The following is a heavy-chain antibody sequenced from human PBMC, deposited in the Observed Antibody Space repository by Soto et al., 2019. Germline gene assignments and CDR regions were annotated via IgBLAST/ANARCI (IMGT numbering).Heavy chain of an antibody. J-gene: IGHJ4*02. CDR1: GGTFSSYA. D-gene: IGHD6-13*01. Sequence: GPPVKVSCKTSGGTFSSYAISWVRQAPGQGLEWMGGIIPIFGTANYAQKFQGRVTITADESTSTAYMELSSLRSEDTAVYYCAAPIFPYSAAFDYWGQGTLVTVSS. CDR2: IIPIFGTA. V-gene: IGHV1-69*13. CDR3: AAPIFPYSAAFDY.